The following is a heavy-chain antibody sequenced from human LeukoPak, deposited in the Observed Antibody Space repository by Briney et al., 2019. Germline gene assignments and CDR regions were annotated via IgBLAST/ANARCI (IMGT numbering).Heavy chain of an antibody. D-gene: IGHD3-22*01. V-gene: IGHV3-48*03. Sequence: GGSLRLSCAASGFTFSSYEMNWVRQAPGKGLEWVSYISSSGSTIYYADSVKGRFTISRDNAKNSLYLQMNSLRAEDTAVYYCAKVRGSITMIVVADFDYWGQGTLVTVSS. CDR1: GFTFSSYE. CDR2: ISSSGSTI. J-gene: IGHJ4*02. CDR3: AKVRGSITMIVVADFDY.